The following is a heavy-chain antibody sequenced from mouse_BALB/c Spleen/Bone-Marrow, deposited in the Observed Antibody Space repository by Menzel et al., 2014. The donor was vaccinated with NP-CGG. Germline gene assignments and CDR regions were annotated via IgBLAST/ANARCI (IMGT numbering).Heavy chain of an antibody. J-gene: IGHJ3*01. D-gene: IGHD1-1*01. CDR3: AREGYGSSYGFAY. CDR2: INPYNGGS. Sequence: SGPALAKPGASMKISCKASGYSFAGYTMNWVKQSRGKNLEWIGLINPYNGGSSYNQKFKGKATLTVDKSSSTAYMELLSLTSEDSAVYYCAREGYGSSYGFAYWGQGTLVTVSA. CDR1: GYSFAGYT. V-gene: IGHV1-26*01.